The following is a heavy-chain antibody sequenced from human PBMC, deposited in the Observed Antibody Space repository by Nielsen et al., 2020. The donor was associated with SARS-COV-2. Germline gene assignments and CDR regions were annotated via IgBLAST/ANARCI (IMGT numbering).Heavy chain of an antibody. V-gene: IGHV3-30*04. CDR2: ISYDGSDK. CDR1: GFTFSSYA. Sequence: GESLKISCAASGFTFSSYAIHWVRQAPGKGLEWVAVISYDGSDKYYADSVKGRFTISRDNSKNTLYLQMNSLRAEDTAVYYCARPYSGSYYTYFDYWGQGTLVTVSS. CDR3: ARPYSGSYYTYFDY. D-gene: IGHD1-26*01. J-gene: IGHJ4*02.